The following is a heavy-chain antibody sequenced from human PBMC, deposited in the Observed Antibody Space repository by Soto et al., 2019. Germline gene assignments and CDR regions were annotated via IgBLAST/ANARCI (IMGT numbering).Heavy chain of an antibody. V-gene: IGHV3-43*01. Sequence: GGSLRLSCAASGFTFDDYTMHWVRQAPWKGLEWVSLISWDGGSTYYADSVKGRFTISRDNSKNSLYLQMNSLRTEDTALYYCAKDISGYSSSWYYYYGMDVWGQGTTVTVSS. J-gene: IGHJ6*02. CDR1: GFTFDDYT. CDR3: AKDISGYSSSWYYYYGMDV. CDR2: ISWDGGST. D-gene: IGHD6-13*01.